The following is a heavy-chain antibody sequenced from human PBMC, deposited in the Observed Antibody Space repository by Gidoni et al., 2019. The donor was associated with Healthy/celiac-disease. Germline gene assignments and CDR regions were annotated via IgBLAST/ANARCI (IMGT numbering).Heavy chain of an antibody. CDR2: IRSKANSYAT. D-gene: IGHD2-15*01. J-gene: IGHJ4*02. V-gene: IGHV3-73*02. Sequence: EVQLVESGGGLVQPGGSLKLSCAASGFTFSGSAMHWVRQASGKGLGWVGRIRSKANSYATAYAASVKGRFTISRDDSKNTAYLQMNSLKTEDTAVYYCTRHGGIVDYWGQGTLVTVSS. CDR1: GFTFSGSA. CDR3: TRHGGIVDY.